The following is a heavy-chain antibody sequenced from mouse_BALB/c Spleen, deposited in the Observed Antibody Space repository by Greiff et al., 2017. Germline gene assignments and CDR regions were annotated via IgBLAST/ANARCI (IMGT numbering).Heavy chain of an antibody. CDR3: ALHYYEEYAMDY. V-gene: IGHV14-3*02. Sequence: VQLQQSGAELVKPGASVKLSCTASGFTITDSYMHWVKQRPEQGLEWIGRIDPANGNTKYDPKFQGKATITADTSSNTAYLQLSSLTSEDTAVYYCALHYYEEYAMDYWGQGTAVTVSS. CDR2: IDPANGNT. CDR1: GFTITDSY. J-gene: IGHJ4*01. D-gene: IGHD1-2*01.